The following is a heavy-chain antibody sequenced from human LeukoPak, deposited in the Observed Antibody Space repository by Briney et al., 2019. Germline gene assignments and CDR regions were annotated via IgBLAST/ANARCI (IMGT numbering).Heavy chain of an antibody. CDR1: GYTFTSYY. J-gene: IGHJ3*02. D-gene: IGHD3-22*01. Sequence: ASVKVSCKASGYTFTSYYMHWVRQAPGQGLEWMGGIIPIFGTANYAQKFQGRVTITADESTSTAYMELSSLRSEDTAVYYCARDSSGYSDAFDIWGQGTMVTVSS. CDR3: ARDSSGYSDAFDI. CDR2: IIPIFGTA. V-gene: IGHV1-69*13.